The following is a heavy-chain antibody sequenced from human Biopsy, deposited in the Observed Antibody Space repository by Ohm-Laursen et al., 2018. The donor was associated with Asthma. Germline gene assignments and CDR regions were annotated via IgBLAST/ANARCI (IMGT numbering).Heavy chain of an antibody. CDR3: ANSVSFAVWDWFDP. CDR2: FDAEDGET. CDR1: GSSLTKIS. V-gene: IGHV1-24*01. D-gene: IGHD3-16*01. J-gene: IGHJ5*02. Sequence: GASVKVSCKVSGSSLTKISMPWVRQAPGKGLEWLGGFDAEDGETIYAQGFEGRVTMMEESFTNTAYLELRSLRSEDTAVYYCANSVSFAVWDWFDPWGQGTLVTVSS.